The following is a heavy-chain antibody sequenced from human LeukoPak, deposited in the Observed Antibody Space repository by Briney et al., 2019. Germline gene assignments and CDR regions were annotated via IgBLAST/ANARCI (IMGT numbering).Heavy chain of an antibody. CDR3: ARVGRAARKFDY. J-gene: IGHJ4*02. CDR2: ISSSSSYI. D-gene: IGHD6-6*01. V-gene: IGHV3-21*01. Sequence: GGSLRLSCAASGFTFSSYSMDWVRQAPGKGLEWVSSISSSSSYIYYADSVKGRFTISRDNAKNSLYLQMNSLRAEDTAVYYCARVGRAARKFDYWGQGTLVTVSS. CDR1: GFTFSSYS.